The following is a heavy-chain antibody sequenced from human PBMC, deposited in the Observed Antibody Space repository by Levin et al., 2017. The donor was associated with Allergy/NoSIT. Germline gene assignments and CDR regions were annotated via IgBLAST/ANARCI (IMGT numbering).Heavy chain of an antibody. D-gene: IGHD3-22*01. Sequence: SVKVSCKASGDTLSNSVISWVRQAPGQGLEWMGGIIPSYGTSNYTQKFHGRVTFSADAYTKTAYLDLTGLTSEDTATYYCARSERRYYYDTSGFPFDSWGQGTLVTVSS. CDR2: IIPSYGTS. CDR3: ARSERRYYYDTSGFPFDS. V-gene: IGHV1-69*13. J-gene: IGHJ4*02. CDR1: GDTLSNSV.